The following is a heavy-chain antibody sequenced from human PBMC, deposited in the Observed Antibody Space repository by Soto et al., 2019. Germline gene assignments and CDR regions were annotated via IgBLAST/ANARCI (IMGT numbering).Heavy chain of an antibody. D-gene: IGHD6-13*01. CDR3: AREQQAVEVNYREY. CDR2: INPGNGQT. Sequence: QVPLVQSGAEVKKPGASVKISCKASGYTFTSHAMHWVRQAPGQRLEWMGWINPGNGQTEYSQKFQGSVTITRDTSASTAYMELSTLTPEVTAVYFCAREQQAVEVNYREYRGQGTVVSVSA. J-gene: IGHJ4*02. CDR1: GYTFTSHA. V-gene: IGHV1-3*01.